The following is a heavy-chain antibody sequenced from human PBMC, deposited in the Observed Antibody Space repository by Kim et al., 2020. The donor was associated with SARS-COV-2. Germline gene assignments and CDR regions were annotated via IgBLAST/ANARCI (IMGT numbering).Heavy chain of an antibody. CDR2: ISSSSSYT. D-gene: IGHD4-4*01. CDR1: GFTFSDYY. Sequence: GGSLRLSCAASGFTFSDYYMSWIRQAPGKGLEWVSYISSSSSYTNYADSVKGRFTISRDNAKNSLYLQMNSLRAEDTAVYYCARLYSNYVARSRKGAPDYWGQGTLVTVSS. J-gene: IGHJ4*02. CDR3: ARLYSNYVARSRKGAPDY. V-gene: IGHV3-11*06.